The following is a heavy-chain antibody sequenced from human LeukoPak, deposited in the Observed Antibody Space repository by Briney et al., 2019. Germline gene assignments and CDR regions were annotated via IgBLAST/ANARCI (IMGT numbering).Heavy chain of an antibody. CDR1: GYTFTSYD. CDR2: INPNXGGT. Sequence: ASVKVSCKASGYTFTSYDINWVRQATGQGLEWMGWINPNXGGTXXXXXXXXXVTMTRDTSISTAYMELNSLRSDDTAVYHCAXXXXISXTSXXSHWGQGTLVTVSS. CDR3: AXXXXISXTSXXSH. J-gene: IGHJ4*02. D-gene: IGHD2-2*01. V-gene: IGHV1-2*02.